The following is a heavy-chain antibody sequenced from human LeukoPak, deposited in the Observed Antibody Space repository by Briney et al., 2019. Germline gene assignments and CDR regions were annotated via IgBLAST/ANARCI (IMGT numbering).Heavy chain of an antibody. V-gene: IGHV4-59*12. J-gene: IGHJ3*02. CDR3: ARSYRDAFDI. CDR2: SYYNGNT. Sequence: SQTLSLTCTVSGGSITNYYWSWIQQPPGKGLEWIGFSYYNGNTNYNPSLKSRVTMSVDTSKNQFSLKLSSVTAADTAVYYCARSYRDAFDIWGQGTMVTVSS. D-gene: IGHD1-26*01. CDR1: GGSITNYY.